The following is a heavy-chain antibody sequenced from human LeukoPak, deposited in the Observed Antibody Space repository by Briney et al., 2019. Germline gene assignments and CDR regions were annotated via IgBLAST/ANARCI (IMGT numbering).Heavy chain of an antibody. J-gene: IGHJ4*02. CDR1: GFTFSSYE. CDR3: ASDYITQVGY. V-gene: IGHV3-30*02. D-gene: IGHD4-11*01. Sequence: GGSLRLSCAASGFTFSSYEMNWVRQAPGKGLEWVAFIRYDGSNKYYADSVKGRFTISRDNSKNTLYLQMNSLRAEDTAVYYCASDYITQVGYWSQGTLVTVSS. CDR2: IRYDGSNK.